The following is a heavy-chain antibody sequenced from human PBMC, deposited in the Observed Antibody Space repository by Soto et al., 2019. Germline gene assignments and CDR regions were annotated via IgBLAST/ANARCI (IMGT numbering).Heavy chain of an antibody. D-gene: IGHD2-2*01. CDR2: IIPTFVIA. CDR3: ARDGQLAVVTTTLDSSCDGRDA. J-gene: IGHJ6*02. Sequence: QVQLVQSGAEVKKPGSSVKVSCKSSGGTLSSYTISWVRQAPGQGLEWMGRIIPTFVIADYAQKFQGRVTTTAYNSTSPPYLDLSSLSFEDAAAYYWARDGQLAVVTTTLDSSCDGRDARGQGTTVTVSS. CDR1: GGTLSSYT. V-gene: IGHV1-69*08.